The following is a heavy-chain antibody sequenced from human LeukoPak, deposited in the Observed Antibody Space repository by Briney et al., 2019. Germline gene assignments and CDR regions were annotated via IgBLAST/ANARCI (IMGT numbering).Heavy chain of an antibody. Sequence: GGSLRISCEASGFTFSNYWMTWVRQAPGQGLEWVANIKQDGSAENYVDSVKGRFTISTDNGTNTLYLQMNSLRAEDTAVYYCARGGSDSDYWGQGTLVTVSS. J-gene: IGHJ4*02. CDR2: IKQDGSAE. D-gene: IGHD6-6*01. V-gene: IGHV3-7*04. CDR1: GFTFSNYW. CDR3: ARGGSDSDY.